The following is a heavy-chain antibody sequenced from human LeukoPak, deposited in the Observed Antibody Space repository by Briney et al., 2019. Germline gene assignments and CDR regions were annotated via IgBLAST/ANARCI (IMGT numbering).Heavy chain of an antibody. CDR2: ISWNSNDI. Sequence: GGSLRLSCAASGFTFDNYAMHWVRQAPGKGLEWVSGISWNSNDIGYADSVRGRFTISRDNAKNSLYLQMNSLRAEDTAVYYCARDMRGLSSSSYWGQGTLVTVSS. J-gene: IGHJ4*02. D-gene: IGHD6-13*01. V-gene: IGHV3-9*01. CDR3: ARDMRGLSSSSY. CDR1: GFTFDNYA.